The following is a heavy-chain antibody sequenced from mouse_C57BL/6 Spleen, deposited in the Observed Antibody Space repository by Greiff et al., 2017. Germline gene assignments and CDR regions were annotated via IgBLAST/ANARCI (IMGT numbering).Heavy chain of an antibody. J-gene: IGHJ4*01. V-gene: IGHV1-55*01. CDR2: IYPGSGST. Sequence: QVNVKQPGAELVKPGASVKMSCKASGYTFTSYWITWVKQRPGQGLEWIGDIYPGSGSTNYNEKFKGKATLTVDTSSSTAYMQLSSLTSEDSAVYYCARSITTVVAYYYAMDYWGQGTSVTVSS. CDR1: GYTFTSYW. CDR3: ARSITTVVAYYYAMDY. D-gene: IGHD1-1*01.